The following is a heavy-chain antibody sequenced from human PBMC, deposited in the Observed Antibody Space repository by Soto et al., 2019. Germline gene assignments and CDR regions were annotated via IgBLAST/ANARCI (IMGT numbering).Heavy chain of an antibody. J-gene: IGHJ6*02. CDR1: GFTFSSYG. V-gene: IGHV3-30*18. CDR3: AKDLGSYYYYGMYV. Sequence: QVQLVESGGGVVQPGRSLRLSCAASGFTFSSYGMHWVRQAPGKGLEWVAVISYDGSNKYYADSVKGRFTISRDNSKNTLYLQMNSLRAEDTAVYYCAKDLGSYYYYGMYVWGQGTTVTVSS. CDR2: ISYDGSNK.